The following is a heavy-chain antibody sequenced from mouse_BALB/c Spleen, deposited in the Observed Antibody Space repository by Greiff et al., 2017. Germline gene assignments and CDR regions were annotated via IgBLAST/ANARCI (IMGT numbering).Heavy chain of an antibody. J-gene: IGHJ4*01. CDR3: ALTGGAMDY. Sequence: EVMLVESGAELVKPGASVKLSCTASGFNIKDTYMHWVKQRPEQGLEWIGRIDPANGNTKYDPKFQGKATITADTSSNTAYLQLSSLTSEDTAVYYCALTGGAMDYWGQGTSVTVSS. CDR2: IDPANGNT. D-gene: IGHD4-1*01. V-gene: IGHV14-3*02. CDR1: GFNIKDTY.